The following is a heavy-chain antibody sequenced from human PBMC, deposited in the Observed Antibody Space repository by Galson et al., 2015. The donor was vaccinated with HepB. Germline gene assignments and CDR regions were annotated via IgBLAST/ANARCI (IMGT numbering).Heavy chain of an antibody. CDR1: GFTFSSYS. D-gene: IGHD3-16*01. CDR3: ARAGGTPRTYYYGMDV. V-gene: IGHV3-48*02. Sequence: SLRLSCAASGFTFSSYSMNWVRQAPGKGLEWVSYISSSSTIYYADSVKGRFTISRDNAKNSLYLQMNSLRDEETAVYYCARAGGTPRTYYYGMDVWGQGATVTVSS. J-gene: IGHJ6*02. CDR2: ISSSSTI.